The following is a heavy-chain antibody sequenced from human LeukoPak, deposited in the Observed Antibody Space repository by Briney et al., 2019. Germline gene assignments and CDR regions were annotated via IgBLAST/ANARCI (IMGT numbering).Heavy chain of an antibody. CDR3: ARDEANYYGSGSYYLD. Sequence: SETLSLTCIVSGYSIISDYFWGWVRQPPGKGPEWIGSIFHSGSVYYNPSLKSRVTISVDPSKNRFSLKLTSVTAADTAVYYCARDEANYYGSGSYYLDWGQGTLVTVSS. V-gene: IGHV4-38-2*02. CDR1: GYSIISDYF. CDR2: IFHSGSV. D-gene: IGHD3-10*01. J-gene: IGHJ4*02.